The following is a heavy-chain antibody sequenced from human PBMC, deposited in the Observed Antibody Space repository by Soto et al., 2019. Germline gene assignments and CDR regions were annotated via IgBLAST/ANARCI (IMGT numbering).Heavy chain of an antibody. Sequence: SETLSLTCIVSGGSVSGYYWSWIRQPPGKGLEWLGYIFYAGTTLYNPSVESRVTISVDTSKNQFSMKLRSVTAADTAVYYCTRHAIIPRLQYGMAVWGQGTTVTVSS. V-gene: IGHV4-59*02. CDR1: GGSVSGYY. J-gene: IGHJ6*02. CDR2: IFYAGTT. D-gene: IGHD2-2*01. CDR3: TRHAIIPRLQYGMAV.